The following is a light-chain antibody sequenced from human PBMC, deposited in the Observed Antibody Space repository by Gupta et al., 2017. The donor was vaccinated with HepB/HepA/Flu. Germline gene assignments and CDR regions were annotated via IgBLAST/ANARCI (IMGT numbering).Light chain of an antibody. V-gene: IGLV3-1*01. CDR3: QAGDSGTVV. CDR1: GLGDKY. Sequence: SSALTQPPSVSVSPGQTASITCSGDGLGDKYAYWYPQKPGQSPVLIIYKDNKCPSGILERFSGSNSGTTATLTIGGTQARDEDDYYWQAGDSGTVVFGGGTKLTVL. CDR2: KDN. J-gene: IGLJ2*01.